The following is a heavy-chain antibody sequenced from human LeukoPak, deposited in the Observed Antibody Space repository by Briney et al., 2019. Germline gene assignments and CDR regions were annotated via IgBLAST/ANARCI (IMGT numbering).Heavy chain of an antibody. CDR3: ARAVWGSLDY. CDR2: IYHSGST. CDR1: GGSISSDNYY. Sequence: KPSETLSLTCTVSGGSISSDNYYWSWIRQHPGKGLEWIGYIYHSGSTYYNPSLKSRVTISVDRSKNQFSLKLSSVTAADTAVYYCARAVWGSLDYWGQGTLVTVSS. V-gene: IGHV4-30-2*01. J-gene: IGHJ4*02. D-gene: IGHD3-16*01.